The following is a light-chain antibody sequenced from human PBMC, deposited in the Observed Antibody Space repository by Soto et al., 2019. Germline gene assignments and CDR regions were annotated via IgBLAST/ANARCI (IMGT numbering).Light chain of an antibody. Sequence: DIQLTQSPSSLSASVGDRVTITCRARQSISNFLNWYQQKPGQAPKLLISSASNVQSGVPSRFSGRGSGTDFTLTISGLQPEDVASYCCQQSYNTPRTFGQGTKVEI. J-gene: IGKJ1*01. CDR2: SAS. V-gene: IGKV1-39*01. CDR3: QQSYNTPRT. CDR1: QSISNF.